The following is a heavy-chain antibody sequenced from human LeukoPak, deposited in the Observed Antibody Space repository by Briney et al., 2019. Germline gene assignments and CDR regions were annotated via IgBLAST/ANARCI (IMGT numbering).Heavy chain of an antibody. J-gene: IGHJ4*02. CDR2: INHSGST. Sequence: PSETLSLTCAVYGGSFSGYYWSWIRDPPGKGLDGIGEINHSGSTNYNPSLKSRVTISVDTSKNQFSLKLRPVTAADTAVYYCARCHILTGYYSRWGQGTLVTVSS. V-gene: IGHV4-34*01. CDR3: ARCHILTGYYSR. CDR1: GGSFSGYY. D-gene: IGHD3-9*01.